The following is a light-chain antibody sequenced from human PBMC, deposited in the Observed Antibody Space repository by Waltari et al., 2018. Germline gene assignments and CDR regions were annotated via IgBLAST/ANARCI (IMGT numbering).Light chain of an antibody. J-gene: IGKJ3*01. CDR3: QQYGSSPPFT. V-gene: IGKV3-20*01. CDR1: QGVSSSY. CDR2: GAS. Sequence: ELVLTQSPGTLSLSPGERATLSCRASQGVSSSYLAWYQQKPGQAPRLLIYGASGRATGIPDRFSGSGAGTDFTLTISRLEPEDFAVYYCQQYGSSPPFTFGPGTKVDIK.